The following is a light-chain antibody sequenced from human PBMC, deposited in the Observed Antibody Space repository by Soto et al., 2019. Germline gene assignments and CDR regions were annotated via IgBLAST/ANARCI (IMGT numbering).Light chain of an antibody. J-gene: IGKJ2*01. Sequence: DIQMTQSPSSLSASVGDRVTITCRASQSISSYLNWDQQKPGTAPKLLIYAASSLQSGVPSRFSGSGSGTDFTLTISSLQPEDFATYYCQQSYSTPPSFGQGTKLEIK. CDR3: QQSYSTPPS. V-gene: IGKV1-39*01. CDR2: AAS. CDR1: QSISSY.